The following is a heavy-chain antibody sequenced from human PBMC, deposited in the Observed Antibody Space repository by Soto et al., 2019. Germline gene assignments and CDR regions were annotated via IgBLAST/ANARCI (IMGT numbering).Heavy chain of an antibody. CDR2: IKSKTDGGTT. CDR1: GFTVSNAW. D-gene: IGHD1-7*01. CDR3: TTLKNGAATTPYYDYSSIDV. Sequence: EVQLVESGGGLVKPGWSLRLSCAASGFTVSNAWMSWVRQARGKGLAWVGRIKSKTDGGTTDYAAPVTGRFTISRDDSKNTLYMQMNSLKTEDTGVYDCTTLKNGAATTPYYDYSSIDVWGKGTTVTVSS. J-gene: IGHJ6*03. V-gene: IGHV3-15*01.